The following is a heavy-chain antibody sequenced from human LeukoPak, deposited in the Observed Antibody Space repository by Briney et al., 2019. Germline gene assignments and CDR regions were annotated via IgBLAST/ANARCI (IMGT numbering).Heavy chain of an antibody. Sequence: GGSLRLSCATSGFIFSTYALSWVRQAPGKGLEWASSISGSGGSTYHADSVKCRFTISRDSSKNTLYLQMNSLRAEDTAIYYCARVIRAAPGKGYFDYWGQGTLVPSPQ. J-gene: IGHJ4*02. CDR3: ARVIRAAPGKGYFDY. V-gene: IGHV3-23*01. CDR1: GFIFSTYA. D-gene: IGHD6-13*01. CDR2: ISGSGGST.